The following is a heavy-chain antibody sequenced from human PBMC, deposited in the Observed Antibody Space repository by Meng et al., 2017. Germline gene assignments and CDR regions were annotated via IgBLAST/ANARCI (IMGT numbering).Heavy chain of an antibody. Sequence: GSLRLSCTVSGGSISSYYWSWIRQPPGKGLEWIGYINYSGSTNYNPSLKSRVTISVDTSKNQFSLKLSSVTAADTAVYYCARGEYYYGSGLHYYYGMDVWGQGTTVTVSS. J-gene: IGHJ6*02. D-gene: IGHD3-10*01. CDR1: GGSISSYY. CDR2: INYSGST. V-gene: IGHV4-59*01. CDR3: ARGEYYYGSGLHYYYGMDV.